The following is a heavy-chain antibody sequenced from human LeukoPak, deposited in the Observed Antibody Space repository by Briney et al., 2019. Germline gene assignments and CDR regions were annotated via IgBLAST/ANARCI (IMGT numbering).Heavy chain of an antibody. CDR3: ARALSSGGALFDY. V-gene: IGHV4-31*11. D-gene: IGHD6-25*01. CDR1: GASISSHDYY. CDR2: IYYSGST. J-gene: IGHJ4*02. Sequence: PSETLSLTCAVSGASISSHDYYWSWIRQHPGKGLEWIGYIYYSGSTYYNPSLKSRVTISVDTSKNQFSLKLSSVTAADTAVYYCARALSSGGALFDYWGQGTLVTVSS.